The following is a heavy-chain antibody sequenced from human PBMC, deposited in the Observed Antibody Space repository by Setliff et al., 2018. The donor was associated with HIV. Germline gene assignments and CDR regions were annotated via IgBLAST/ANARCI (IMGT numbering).Heavy chain of an antibody. J-gene: IGHJ5*02. V-gene: IGHV4-61*09. D-gene: IGHD6-19*01. Sequence: SETLSLTCTVSGDSMTSGSFYWSWVRQPAGKGLEWIGQVHSTLSTNYNPSLKSRLSISADTAKNQFSLNLRFVTAADTALYYCARRTFGSGRFDPWGQGTPVTVSS. CDR3: ARRTFGSGRFDP. CDR1: GDSMTSGSFY. CDR2: VHSTLST.